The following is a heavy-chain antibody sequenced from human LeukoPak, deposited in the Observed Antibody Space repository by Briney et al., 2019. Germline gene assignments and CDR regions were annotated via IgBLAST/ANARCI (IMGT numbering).Heavy chain of an antibody. Sequence: GGSLRLSCAASGFTFSSYWMHWVRQAPGKGLEWVSSISSSSSYIYYADSVKGRFTISRDNAKNSLYLQMNSLKTEDTAVYYCTPSARWGYAFYYWGQGTLVTVSS. D-gene: IGHD5-12*01. CDR2: ISSSSSYI. V-gene: IGHV3-21*03. CDR1: GFTFSSYW. J-gene: IGHJ4*02. CDR3: TPSARWGYAFYY.